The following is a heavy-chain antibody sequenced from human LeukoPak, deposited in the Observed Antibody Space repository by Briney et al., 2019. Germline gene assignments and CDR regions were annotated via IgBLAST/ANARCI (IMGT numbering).Heavy chain of an antibody. CDR3: SRKRIATPSLDP. V-gene: IGHV3-64*01. CDR1: GFTFSTYA. J-gene: IGHJ5*02. Sequence: PGGSLRLSCAASGFTFSTYAMHWVRQAPGKGLEYISGINDNGDTTYYANSVKGRFTISRDNSKNTLFLQMGSLRTEDMAVYFSSRKRIATPSLDPWGQEIMVTVSS. D-gene: IGHD2-15*01. CDR2: INDNGDTT.